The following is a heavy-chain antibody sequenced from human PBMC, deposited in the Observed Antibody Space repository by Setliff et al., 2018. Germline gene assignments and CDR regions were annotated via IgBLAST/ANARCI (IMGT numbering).Heavy chain of an antibody. Sequence: LSLTCAVYGDSFSDYYWSWIRQPPGKGLEWVSKTHIDGITVYSDSVKGRSIIYRDNARNSLHLQMNSLRAEDTAIYFCARRLPYYGMDVWGQGTTVTVSS. CDR1: GDSFSDYY. J-gene: IGHJ6*02. CDR3: ARRLPYYGMDV. CDR2: THIDGITV. V-gene: IGHV3-11*04. D-gene: IGHD2-15*01.